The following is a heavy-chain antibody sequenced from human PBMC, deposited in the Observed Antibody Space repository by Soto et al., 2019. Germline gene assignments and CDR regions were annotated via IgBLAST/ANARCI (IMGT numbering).Heavy chain of an antibody. D-gene: IGHD6-13*01. J-gene: IGHJ4*02. CDR1: GFTFGDYA. CDR3: AKEFDIAAAGPFDY. V-gene: IGHV3-9*01. Sequence: PGGSLSLSCAASGFTFGDYAIHWFRQAPGKGLEWVSGISWNSGSIGYADSVKGRFTRSRDNAKSSRYLQMNSLRAEDTALYYCAKEFDIAAAGPFDYWGQGTLVTVSS. CDR2: ISWNSGSI.